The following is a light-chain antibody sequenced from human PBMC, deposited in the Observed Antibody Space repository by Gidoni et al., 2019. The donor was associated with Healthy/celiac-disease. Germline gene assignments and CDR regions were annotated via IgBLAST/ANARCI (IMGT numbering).Light chain of an antibody. CDR1: QSVLYSSNNKNY. CDR2: WAS. V-gene: IGKV4-1*01. J-gene: IGKJ1*01. Sequence: IVITQSPDSLRLVLGERATLHCKSSQSVLYSSNNKNYLAWYQQKPGQPPKLLIYWASTRESGVPDRFSGSGSGTDFTLTISSLQAEDVAVYYCQQYYSTLWTFGQGTKVEIK. CDR3: QQYYSTLWT.